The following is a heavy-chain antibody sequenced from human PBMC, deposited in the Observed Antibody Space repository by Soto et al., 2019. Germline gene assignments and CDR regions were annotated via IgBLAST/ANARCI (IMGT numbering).Heavy chain of an antibody. Sequence: QVQLVESGGGVVQPGRSLRLSCAASGFTFSSYAMHWVRQAPGKGLEWVAVISYDGSNKYYADSVKGRFTISRDNSKNTLYLQMNSLRAEDTAVYYCASDLGYYYGSGTNGAFDIWGQGTMVTVSS. CDR1: GFTFSSYA. CDR3: ASDLGYYYGSGTNGAFDI. CDR2: ISYDGSNK. D-gene: IGHD3-10*01. V-gene: IGHV3-30-3*01. J-gene: IGHJ3*02.